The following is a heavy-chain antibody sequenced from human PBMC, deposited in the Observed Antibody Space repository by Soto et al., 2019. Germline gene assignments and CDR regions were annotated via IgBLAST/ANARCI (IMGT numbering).Heavy chain of an antibody. CDR1: HYTFTSYA. J-gene: IGHJ4*02. CDR3: LRGWFGEFVYLFDY. V-gene: IGHV1-18*01. Sequence: ASVKVSCKASHYTFTSYALSWVRQAPGQGLEWMGWISAYNGNTNYAQKLQGRVTMTTDTSTSTAYMELRSLRSDDTAMYYCLRGWFGEFVYLFDYWGQRSLDTGSS. D-gene: IGHD3-10*01. CDR2: ISAYNGNT.